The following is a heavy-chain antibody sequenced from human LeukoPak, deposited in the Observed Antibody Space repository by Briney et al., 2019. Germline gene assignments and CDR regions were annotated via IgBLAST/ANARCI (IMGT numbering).Heavy chain of an antibody. CDR1: GGSISSSSDY. D-gene: IGHD6-6*01. CDR3: ARRTGSSSSRWFDP. CDR2: IYYSGST. J-gene: IGHJ5*02. V-gene: IGHV4-39*01. Sequence: SETLSLTCTVSGGSISSSSDYWGWIRQPPGKGLEWIANIYYSGSTFYNPPLKSRVTISVDTSKNQFSLKLSSVTAADTAVYYCARRTGSSSSRWFDPWGQGTLVTVSS.